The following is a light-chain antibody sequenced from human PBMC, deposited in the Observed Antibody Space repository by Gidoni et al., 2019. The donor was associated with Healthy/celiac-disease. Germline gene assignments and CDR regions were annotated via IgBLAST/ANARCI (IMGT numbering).Light chain of an antibody. J-gene: IGKJ3*01. CDR2: AAS. V-gene: IGKV1-39*01. CDR1: QSIISY. CDR3: QQNYRTPIT. Sequence: DIQMTQSPSSLSASVGDRVSITCRASQSIISYLNWYQQKPGKAPKVLIYAASSLQSGVPSRFSGSGSGTDFTLTISSLEPEDFATYYCQQNYRTPITFGPGTKVDIK.